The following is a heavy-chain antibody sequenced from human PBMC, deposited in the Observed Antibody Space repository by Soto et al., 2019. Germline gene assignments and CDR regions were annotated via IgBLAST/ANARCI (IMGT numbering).Heavy chain of an antibody. J-gene: IGHJ4*02. CDR3: ARGEIRRRVIVVVVDYFDY. V-gene: IGHV1-18*01. Sequence: QVQLVQSGAEVKKPGASVKVSCKASGYSFISYGISWVRQAPGQGLEWMGWISAYDGHTNYAQKLQGRVTFTTDTSKNTAYMELRSLRSDDTAVYYCARGEIRRRVIVVVVDYFDYWGQGTLVTVSS. D-gene: IGHD2-15*01. CDR2: ISAYDGHT. CDR1: GYSFISYG.